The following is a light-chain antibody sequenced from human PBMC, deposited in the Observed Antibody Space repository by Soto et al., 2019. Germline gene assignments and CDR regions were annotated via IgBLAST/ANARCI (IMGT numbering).Light chain of an antibody. J-gene: IGLJ3*02. CDR2: GNS. CDR1: SSNIGAGYD. CDR3: QSYASSLSGWV. V-gene: IGLV1-40*01. Sequence: QSVLTQPPSVSGAPGQRVTISCTGSSSNIGAGYDVHWYQQLPGTAPKLLIYGNSNRPSGVPDRFSGSKSGTSASLAITGLQAEDEAAYYCQSYASSLSGWVFGGGTQLTVL.